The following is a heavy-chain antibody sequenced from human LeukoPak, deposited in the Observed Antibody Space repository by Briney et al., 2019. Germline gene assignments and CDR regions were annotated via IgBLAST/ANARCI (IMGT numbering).Heavy chain of an antibody. CDR1: GYTFTSYA. D-gene: IGHD3-10*01. V-gene: IGHV1-3*01. J-gene: IGHJ6*04. CDR3: ARGGFGESHYYYGMDV. Sequence: ASVKVSCKASGYTFTSYAMHWVRQAPGQRLEWMGWINAGNGNTKYSQKFQGRVTITRDTSASTAYMELSSLRSEDTAVYYCARGGFGESHYYYGMDVWGKGTTVTVSS. CDR2: INAGNGNT.